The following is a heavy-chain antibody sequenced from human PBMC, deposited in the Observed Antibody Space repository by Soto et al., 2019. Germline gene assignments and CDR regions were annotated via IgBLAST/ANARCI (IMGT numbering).Heavy chain of an antibody. CDR2: ISSSSSYI. J-gene: IGHJ4*02. CDR3: PRDRYYGGDFDY. Sequence: EVQLVESGGGLVKPGGSLRLSCAASGFTFSSYSMNWVRQAPGKGLEWVSSISSSSSYIYYADSVKGRFTISRYNAKNSRYRQMNRLGAEDTAVYYCPRDRYYGGDFDYWGQGTLVTVSS. V-gene: IGHV3-21*01. D-gene: IGHD4-17*01. CDR1: GFTFSSYS.